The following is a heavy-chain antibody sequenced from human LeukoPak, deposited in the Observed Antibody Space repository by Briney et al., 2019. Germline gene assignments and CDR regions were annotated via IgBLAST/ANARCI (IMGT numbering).Heavy chain of an antibody. CDR2: INHSGST. V-gene: IGHV4-34*01. D-gene: IGHD4-17*01. CDR1: GGSISGYY. J-gene: IGHJ1*01. Sequence: PSETLSLTCAVYGGSISGYYWSWIRQPPGKGLEWIGEINHSGSTNYNPSLKSRVTISVDTSKNQFSLKLSSVTAADTAVLYCARGEDGDYYFQHWGQGTLVTVSS. CDR3: ARGEDGDYYFQH.